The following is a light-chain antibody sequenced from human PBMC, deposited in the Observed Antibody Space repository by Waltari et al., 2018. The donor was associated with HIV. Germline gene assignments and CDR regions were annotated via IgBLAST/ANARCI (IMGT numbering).Light chain of an antibody. CDR1: SSNIGSTT. V-gene: IGLV1-44*01. CDR3: AAWDDSLSGLVV. Sequence: QSVLTQPPSASGTPGQRVTIPCSGSSSNIGSTTVNWYQQLPGTAPRLLIYSNNQRPSGVPDRFSGSKSGTSASLAISGLQSEDEADYYCAAWDDSLSGLVVFGGGTKLTVL. J-gene: IGLJ2*01. CDR2: SNN.